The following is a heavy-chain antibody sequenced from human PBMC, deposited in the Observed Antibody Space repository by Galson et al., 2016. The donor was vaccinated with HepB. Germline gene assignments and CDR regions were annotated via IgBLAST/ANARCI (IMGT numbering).Heavy chain of an antibody. CDR3: ARCLQDITGDDAFDI. J-gene: IGHJ3*02. CDR2: ISGGVGLT. CDR1: GFTFNSYA. Sequence: SLRLSCAGSGFTFNSYAMTWVRQGPGKGLEWVSGISGGVGLTHYRHSVRGRFTISRDNSKNTLYLQMINLRAEDTAIYYCARCLQDITGDDAFDIWGRGTMVTVSP. D-gene: IGHD1-14*01. V-gene: IGHV3-23*01.